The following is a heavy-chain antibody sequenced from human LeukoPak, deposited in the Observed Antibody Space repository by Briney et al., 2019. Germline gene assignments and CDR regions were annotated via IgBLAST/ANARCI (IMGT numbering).Heavy chain of an antibody. CDR3: ARRSCYSTSCYGYWFDS. D-gene: IGHD2-2*01. CDR2: IYPGDSDS. Sequence: GESLKTSCKGSGYSFTSYWIGWVRQMPGKGLEWMGIIYPGDSDSRYSPSFQGQVTFSADKSISTAYLQWSSLKASDTAMYYCARRSCYSTSCYGYWFDSWGQGTLVTVSS. CDR1: GYSFTSYW. J-gene: IGHJ5*01. V-gene: IGHV5-51*01.